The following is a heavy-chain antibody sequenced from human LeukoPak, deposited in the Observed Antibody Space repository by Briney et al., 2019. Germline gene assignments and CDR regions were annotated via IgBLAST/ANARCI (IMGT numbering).Heavy chain of an antibody. CDR3: ARDWDSGGDPHDAFDI. D-gene: IGHD2-21*02. J-gene: IGHJ3*02. CDR2: ISSSSSTI. V-gene: IGHV3-48*04. CDR1: GFTFSSYS. Sequence: GGSLRLSCAASGFTFSSYSMNCVRQAPGKALACVSYISSSSSTIYYADSVKGRFTISRDNAKNSLYLQMNSLRAEDTAVYYCARDWDSGGDPHDAFDIWGQGTMVTVSS.